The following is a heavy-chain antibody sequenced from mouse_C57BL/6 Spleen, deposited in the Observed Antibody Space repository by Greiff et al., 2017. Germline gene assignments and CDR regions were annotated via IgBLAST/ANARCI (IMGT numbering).Heavy chain of an antibody. CDR1: GYTFTSYW. D-gene: IGHD1-1*01. Sequence: QVQLQQPGAELVRPGSSVKLSCKASGYTFTSYWMHWVKQRPIQGLEWIGNIDPSDSETHYNQKFKDKATLTVDKSSSTAYMQLSSLTSEDSAVXYCARITTVVSWYFDVWGTGTTVTVSS. CDR2: IDPSDSET. CDR3: ARITTVVSWYFDV. J-gene: IGHJ1*03. V-gene: IGHV1-52*01.